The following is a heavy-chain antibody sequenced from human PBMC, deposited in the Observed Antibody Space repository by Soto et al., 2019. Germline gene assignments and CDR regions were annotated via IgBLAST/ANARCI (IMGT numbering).Heavy chain of an antibody. CDR1: GFSFSSHW. CDR3: TSSGGTSAINAFDF. CDR2: INSDGSDT. Sequence: DVQLVESGGGSAQPGGSLTLSCEASGFSFSSHWMHWVRQAPGRGLMWVSRINSDGSDTMYADSVKGRFTISRDNAKNTVSLQMNGLRAEDTGLYYCTSSGGTSAINAFDFWGQGAMVTVSS. D-gene: IGHD2-2*01. J-gene: IGHJ3*01. V-gene: IGHV3-74*03.